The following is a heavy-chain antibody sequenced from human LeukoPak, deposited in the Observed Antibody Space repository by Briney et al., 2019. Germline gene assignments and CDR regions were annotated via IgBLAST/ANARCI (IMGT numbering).Heavy chain of an antibody. CDR3: ARELYSGYDYDAFDI. Sequence: GASVKVSCKASGYTFTSYGISWVRQAPGQGLEWMGWISAYNGNTNYAQKLQGRVTMTTDTSTSTAYMELRSLRSDDTAVYYCARELYSGYDYDAFDIWGQGTMVTVSS. CDR1: GYTFTSYG. J-gene: IGHJ3*02. CDR2: ISAYNGNT. V-gene: IGHV1-18*01. D-gene: IGHD5-12*01.